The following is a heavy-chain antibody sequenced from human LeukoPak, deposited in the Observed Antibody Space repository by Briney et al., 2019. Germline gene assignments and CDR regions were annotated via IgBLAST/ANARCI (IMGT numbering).Heavy chain of an antibody. CDR2: ISGSGGST. J-gene: IGHJ6*03. D-gene: IGHD2-2*01. CDR3: ANPFSTPRSNYYIDV. V-gene: IGHV3-23*01. Sequence: GGSLRLSCAASGFTFSSYAMSWVRQAPGKGLEWVSAISGSGGSTYYADSVKGRFAISRDNSKSTLYLQMNSLRAEDTAVYYCANPFSTPRSNYYIDVWGKGTTVTVSS. CDR1: GFTFSSYA.